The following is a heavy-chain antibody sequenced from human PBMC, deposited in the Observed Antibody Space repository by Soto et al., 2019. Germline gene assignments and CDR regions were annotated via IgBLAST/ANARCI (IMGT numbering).Heavy chain of an antibody. D-gene: IGHD3-10*01. Sequence: ASVKVSCKASGYTFTSYYMHWVRQAPGQGLEWMGIINPSGGSTSYAQKFQGRVTMTRDTSTSTVYMELSSLRSEDTAVYYCARDQVVLWFGELLPMQNYYHYYGMDVWGQGTTVTVSS. CDR3: ARDQVVLWFGELLPMQNYYHYYGMDV. CDR2: INPSGGST. J-gene: IGHJ6*02. CDR1: GYTFTSYY. V-gene: IGHV1-46*01.